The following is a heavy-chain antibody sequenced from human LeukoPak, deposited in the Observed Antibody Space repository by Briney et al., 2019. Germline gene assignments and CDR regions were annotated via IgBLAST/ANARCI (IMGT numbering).Heavy chain of an antibody. V-gene: IGHV3-7*01. CDR3: ARSLVGYSSNWSTGLN. J-gene: IGHJ4*02. CDR1: GFTFSTYW. D-gene: IGHD6-13*01. Sequence: GGSLRLSCVASGFTFSTYWMNWVRQAPGKGLEWVANIRSDGGEKKYVDSVKGRFTISRDNAKNSLYLQMNSLRAEDTAVYYCARSLVGYSSNWSTGLNWGQGTLVTVSS. CDR2: IRSDGGEK.